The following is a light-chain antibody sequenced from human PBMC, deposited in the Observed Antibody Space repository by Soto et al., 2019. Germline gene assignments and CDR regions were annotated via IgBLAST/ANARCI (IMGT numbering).Light chain of an antibody. CDR3: QKYNSAHSYS. CDR2: SAS. J-gene: IGKJ1*01. Sequence: DVQMTQSPSSLSASVGDRVTLTCRASQGITNYLAWYQQKPGKVPKLLIYSASTLQSGVPSRFSGSGSGTDFTLTIDSLQPEDVVTYYCQKYNSAHSYSFGQGTKVEIK. V-gene: IGKV1-27*01. CDR1: QGITNY.